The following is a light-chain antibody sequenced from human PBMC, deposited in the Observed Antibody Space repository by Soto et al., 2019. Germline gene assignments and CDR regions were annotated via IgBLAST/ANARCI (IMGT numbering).Light chain of an antibody. CDR2: DTS. V-gene: IGLV7-46*01. CDR1: TGAVTSGHY. CDR3: LLSYSGVRI. J-gene: IGLJ2*01. Sequence: QAVVTQEPSLTVSPGGTVTLTCGSSTGAVTSGHYPYWFQQKPGQAPTTLIYDTSKKHSWTPARFSGSLLGDKVALTLSGAQPEDEADYYCLLSYSGVRIFGGGTKLTVL.